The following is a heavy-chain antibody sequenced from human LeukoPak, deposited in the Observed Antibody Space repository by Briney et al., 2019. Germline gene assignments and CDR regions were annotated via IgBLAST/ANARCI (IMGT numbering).Heavy chain of an antibody. CDR3: ARDRGESTVGSDY. D-gene: IGHD3-10*01. CDR1: GYTFTNYG. CDR2: ISGYNGNT. V-gene: IGHV1-18*01. J-gene: IGHJ4*02. Sequence: ASVKVSCKASGYTFTNYGISWLRQAPGQGLEWMGWISGYNGNTNYAQKLQGRVTMTTDTSTSTAYLELRSLISDDTAVYYCARDRGESTVGSDYWGQGTLVTLSS.